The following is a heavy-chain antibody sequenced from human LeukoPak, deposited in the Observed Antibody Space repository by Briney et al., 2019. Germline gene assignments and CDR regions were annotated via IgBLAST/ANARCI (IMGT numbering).Heavy chain of an antibody. CDR3: ARDPSVGGFSGSELDF. CDR1: GFTFSNYF. D-gene: IGHD3-16*01. J-gene: IGHJ4*02. Sequence: GGSLRLSCAASGFTFSNYFMHWVRQAPGKGLDYLSVISYNGDETYYAKSVKGRFTISRDNSKNTLYLQMGTLRPEDTAVYCCARDPSVGGFSGSELDFWGQGTLVTVSS. V-gene: IGHV3-64*01. CDR2: ISYNGDET.